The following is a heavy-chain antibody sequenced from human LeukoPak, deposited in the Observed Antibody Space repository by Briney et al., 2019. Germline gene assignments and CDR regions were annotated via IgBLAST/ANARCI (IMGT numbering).Heavy chain of an antibody. D-gene: IGHD6-19*01. V-gene: IGHV3-30*02. J-gene: IGHJ4*02. CDR2: IRYDGSNK. CDR1: GFTFSSYG. Sequence: GGSLRLSCAASGFTFSSYGMHWVRQAPGKGLEWVAFIRYDGSNKYYADSVKGRFTIPRDNSKNTLYLQMNSLRAEDTAVYYCASGYSSGWYTFDYWGQGTLVTVSS. CDR3: ASGYSSGWYTFDY.